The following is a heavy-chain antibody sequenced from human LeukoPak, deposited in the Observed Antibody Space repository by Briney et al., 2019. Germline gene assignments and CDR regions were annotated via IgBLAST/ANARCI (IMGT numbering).Heavy chain of an antibody. V-gene: IGHV4-59*01. CDR1: GGSISSYY. J-gene: IGHJ4*02. CDR2: IYYSGST. D-gene: IGHD4-23*01. CDR3: ARDHAGYGGNYRWFDY. Sequence: SETLSLTCTVSGGSISSYYWSWIRQPPGKGLEWIGYIYYSGSTNYNPSLKSRVTISVDTSKNQFSLKLSSVTAADTAVYYCARDHAGYGGNYRWFDYWGQGTLVTVSS.